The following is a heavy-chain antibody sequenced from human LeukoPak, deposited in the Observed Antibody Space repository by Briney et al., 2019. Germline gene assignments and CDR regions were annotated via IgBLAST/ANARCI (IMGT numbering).Heavy chain of an antibody. CDR1: GGSFSGYY. J-gene: IGHJ4*02. D-gene: IGHD3-10*01. CDR2: INHSGST. CDR3: ARLGYYGSGSRDY. Sequence: SETLSLTCAVYGGSFSGYYWSWIRQPPGKGLEWIGEINHSGSTNYNPSLKSRVTISVGTSKNQFSLKLSSVTAADTAVYYCARLGYYGSGSRDYWGQGTLVTVSS. V-gene: IGHV4-34*01.